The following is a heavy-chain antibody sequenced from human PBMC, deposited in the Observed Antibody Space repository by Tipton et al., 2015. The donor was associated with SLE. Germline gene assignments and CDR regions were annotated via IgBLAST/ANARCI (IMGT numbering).Heavy chain of an antibody. V-gene: IGHV4-39*07. CDR3: AGGRAWHYFDY. D-gene: IGHD5-12*01. J-gene: IGHJ4*02. CDR1: GGSISSSSYY. Sequence: TLSLTCTVSGGSISSSSYYWGWIRQPPGKGLEWIGSIYHSGSTYYNPSLKSRVTISVDTSKNQFSLKLSSVTAADTAVYYCAGGRAWHYFDYWGQGTLVTVSS. CDR2: IYHSGST.